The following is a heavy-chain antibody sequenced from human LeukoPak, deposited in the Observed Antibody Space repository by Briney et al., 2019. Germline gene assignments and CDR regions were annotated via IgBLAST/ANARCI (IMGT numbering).Heavy chain of an antibody. CDR3: ARGGLVRGVIITKRYYFDY. J-gene: IGHJ4*02. D-gene: IGHD3-10*02. CDR2: INHSGST. CDR1: GGSFSGYY. V-gene: IGHV4-34*01. Sequence: SETLSLTCAVSGGSFSGYYWSWIRQPPGKGLEWMGEINHSGSTNYNPSLKSRVTISVDTSKKQFSLKLSSVTAADTAVYYCARGGLVRGVIITKRYYFDYWGQGTLVTVSS.